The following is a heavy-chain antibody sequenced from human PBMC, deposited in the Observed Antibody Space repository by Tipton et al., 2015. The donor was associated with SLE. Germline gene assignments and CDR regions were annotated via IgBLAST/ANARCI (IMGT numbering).Heavy chain of an antibody. CDR2: ISGSGGTT. V-gene: IGHV3-23*01. Sequence: SLRLSCAASGFSFSGYAMNWVRQAPGKGLEWVSGISGSGGTTYYADSVMGRSTISRDNSQNTLYLQFNSLRAEDTAVYYCAKASKGYNWSYLGYWGQGTMVTVYS. CDR3: AKASKGYNWSYLGY. CDR1: GFSFSGYA. J-gene: IGHJ4*02. D-gene: IGHD1-20*01.